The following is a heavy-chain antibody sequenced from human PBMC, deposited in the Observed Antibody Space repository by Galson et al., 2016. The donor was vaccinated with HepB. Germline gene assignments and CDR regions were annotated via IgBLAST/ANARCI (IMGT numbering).Heavy chain of an antibody. CDR2: INEDGSEK. V-gene: IGHV3-7*01. Sequence: SLRLSCATSGFTFSTYWMSWIRLAPGKGLERVANINEDGSEKRYVDSVKGRFSVSGDNAKNSVYLQMNNLRAEDTAVYYCARDWNCGGGCYPFDNWGQGNLVTVSP. J-gene: IGHJ5*02. CDR3: ARDWNCGGGCYPFDN. D-gene: IGHD2-21*01. CDR1: GFTFSTYW.